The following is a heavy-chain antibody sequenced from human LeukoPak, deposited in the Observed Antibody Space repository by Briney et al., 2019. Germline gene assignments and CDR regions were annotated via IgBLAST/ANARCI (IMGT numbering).Heavy chain of an antibody. CDR2: LSASGGLT. Sequence: GSLRLSCAASGFTFSSYAMSWVRQAPGKGLEWVSGLSASGGLTYYADSVKGRFTISRDNSKNTLYLQMNSLRADDTAVYYCAKGGSSYSEMDYWGQGTLVTVSS. V-gene: IGHV3-23*01. CDR3: AKGGSSYSEMDY. D-gene: IGHD4-11*01. J-gene: IGHJ4*02. CDR1: GFTFSSYA.